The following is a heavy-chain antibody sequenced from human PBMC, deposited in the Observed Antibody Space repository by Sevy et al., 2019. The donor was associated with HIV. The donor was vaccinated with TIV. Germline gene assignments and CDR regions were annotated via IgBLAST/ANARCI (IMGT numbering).Heavy chain of an antibody. CDR1: GGSINSDH. CDR3: AIWNDFDI. J-gene: IGHJ3*02. V-gene: IGHV4-59*08. CDR2: VYYTGGT. D-gene: IGHD1-1*01. Sequence: SETLSLTCTVSGGSINSDHWNWIRQPPGKGLEWIGYVYYTGGTNYNPSLKNRVTISVDRTKNQFSLKLPSVTAADTAVCDCAIWNDFDIWGQGTMVTVSS.